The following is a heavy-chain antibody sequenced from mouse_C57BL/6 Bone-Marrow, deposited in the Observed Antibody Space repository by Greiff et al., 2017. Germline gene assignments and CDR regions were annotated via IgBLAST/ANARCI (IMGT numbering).Heavy chain of an antibody. J-gene: IGHJ4*01. Sequence: QVQLQQPGAELVKPGASVKLSCKASGYTFTSYWMHWVKQRPGRGLEWSGRIDPNSGGTKYNEKFKSKATLTVDKPSSTAYMQLSSLTAEDSAVYYCARGTSRRRTLYAMDYWGQGTSVTVSS. D-gene: IGHD3-3*01. CDR1: GYTFTSYW. V-gene: IGHV1-72*01. CDR3: ARGTSRRRTLYAMDY. CDR2: IDPNSGGT.